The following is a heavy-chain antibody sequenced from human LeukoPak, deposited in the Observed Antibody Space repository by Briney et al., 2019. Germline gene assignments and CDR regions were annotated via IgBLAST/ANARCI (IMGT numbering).Heavy chain of an antibody. CDR1: GFTFNIYT. CDR2: ISDNGGST. Sequence: GGSLRLSCAAPGFTFNIYTMSWVRQAPGKGLEWVSVISDNGGSTYYADSVKGRFTISRDNSKNTLYLQMNSLRAEDTAIYYCAKSRGIYDNSGWRTFDYWGQGTLVTVSS. CDR3: AKSRGIYDNSGWRTFDY. J-gene: IGHJ4*02. V-gene: IGHV3-23*01. D-gene: IGHD6-19*01.